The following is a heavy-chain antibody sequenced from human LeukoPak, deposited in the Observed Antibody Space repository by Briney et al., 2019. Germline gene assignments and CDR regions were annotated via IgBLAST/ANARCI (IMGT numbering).Heavy chain of an antibody. CDR2: INHSGST. V-gene: IGHV4-34*01. CDR1: GGSFSGYY. D-gene: IGHD4-17*01. J-gene: IGHJ5*02. CDR3: AREVRYVGVLNWFDP. Sequence: MSSETLSLTCAVYGGSFSGYYWSWIRQPPGKGLEWIGEINHSGSTNYNPSLKSRVTISVDTSKNQFSLKLSSVTAADTAVYYCAREVRYVGVLNWFDPWGQGTLVTVSS.